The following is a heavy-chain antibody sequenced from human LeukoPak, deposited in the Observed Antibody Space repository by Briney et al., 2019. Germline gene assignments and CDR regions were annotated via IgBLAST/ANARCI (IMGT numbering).Heavy chain of an antibody. CDR3: ARWESGRLRGFDY. Sequence: PSETLSLTCAVSGGSISSSNWWSWVRQPPGKGLEWIGYIYYSGSTNYNPSLKSRVTISVGTSKNQFSLKLSSVTAADTAVYYCARWESGRLRGFDYWGQGTLVTVSS. D-gene: IGHD3-10*01. J-gene: IGHJ4*02. CDR2: IYYSGST. V-gene: IGHV4-4*02. CDR1: GGSISSSNW.